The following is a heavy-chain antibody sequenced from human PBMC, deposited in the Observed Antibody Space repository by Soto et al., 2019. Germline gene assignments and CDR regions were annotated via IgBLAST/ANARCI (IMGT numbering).Heavy chain of an antibody. CDR1: GGSVSGYH. CDR2: INNNGNT. D-gene: IGHD5-18*01. CDR3: VRQGYGPLHGLVDV. Sequence: PSETLSLTCNVSGGSVSGYHWSWIRQPPGKGLEWIGYINNNGNTDYNPSLESRVTISLDTSKNQISLSLTSVSATDAAMYYCVRQGYGPLHGLVDVWGQGTTVTVSS. V-gene: IGHV4-59*08. J-gene: IGHJ6*02.